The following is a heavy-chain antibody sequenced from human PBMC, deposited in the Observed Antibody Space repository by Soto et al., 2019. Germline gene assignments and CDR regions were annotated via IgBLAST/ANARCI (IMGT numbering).Heavy chain of an antibody. CDR1: GFTVSNNY. V-gene: IGHV3-66*01. CDR2: IYSGGRT. Sequence: EVQLVESGGGLVQPGGSLRLSRAASGFTVSNNYMSWVRQAPGKGLEWVSVIYSGGRTQYADSVKGRFIISRDNSKNTLFLQMNSLRADDTAVYYCARSVKDYNDYAWGQGTLVTVSS. J-gene: IGHJ5*02. D-gene: IGHD4-17*01. CDR3: ARSVKDYNDYA.